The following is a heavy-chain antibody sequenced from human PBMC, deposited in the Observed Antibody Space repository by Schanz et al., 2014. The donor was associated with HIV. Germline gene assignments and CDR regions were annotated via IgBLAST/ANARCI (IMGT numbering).Heavy chain of an antibody. CDR1: GFPFNGYY. CDR3: AREDGWFGDIYYFGLDV. CDR2: ISSGGSSK. J-gene: IGHJ6*02. D-gene: IGHD3-10*01. Sequence: QVQLVESGGALVNPGSSLRLSCAASGFPFNGYYMSWIRQAPGKGLEWISYISSGGSSKNYADSVKGRFTISRDNAKNSLYLQMNSLIPEYTAVYYCAREDGWFGDIYYFGLDVWGRGTTVTVSS. V-gene: IGHV3-11*01.